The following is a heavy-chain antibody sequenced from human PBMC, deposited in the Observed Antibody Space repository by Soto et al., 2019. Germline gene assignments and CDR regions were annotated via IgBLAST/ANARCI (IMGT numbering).Heavy chain of an antibody. CDR1: GYTFTSYG. J-gene: IGHJ4*02. V-gene: IGHV1-18*01. D-gene: IGHD6-13*01. CDR3: ARNLDTSSWYPGTPYFFDS. Sequence: QVQLVQSGAEVKKPGASVKVACKASGYTFTSYGISWVRQAPGQGLEWMGWIAAYNGNTTYAQMFEGRVTMTIDTVTSTTYMALTSLTSDATAVYFCARNLDTSSWYPGTPYFFDSWGQGTLVTVSS. CDR2: IAAYNGNT.